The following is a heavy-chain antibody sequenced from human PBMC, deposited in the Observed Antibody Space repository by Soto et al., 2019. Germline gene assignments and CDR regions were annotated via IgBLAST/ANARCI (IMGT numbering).Heavy chain of an antibody. CDR2: IHSSGNT. CDR3: ARQGEYCSTTSCYGNDY. D-gene: IGHD2-2*01. Sequence: QVQLQESGPGLVKPSETLSLTCSVSGASISSYSWSWIRQPPGKGLGWIGYIHSSGNTNYSPSLNSRVSVSVDTSKNHLSLKLSSVTAADTAVYYCARQGEYCSTTSCYGNDYWGQGTLVIVSS. V-gene: IGHV4-59*08. J-gene: IGHJ4*02. CDR1: GASISSYS.